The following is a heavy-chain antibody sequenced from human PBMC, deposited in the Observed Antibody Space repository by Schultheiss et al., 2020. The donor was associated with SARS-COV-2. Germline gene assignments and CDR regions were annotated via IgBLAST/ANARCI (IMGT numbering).Heavy chain of an antibody. J-gene: IGHJ5*02. Sequence: ASVKVSCKASGYTFTSYAMHWVRQAPGQRLEWMGWINAGNGNTKYSQKFQGRVTITADKSTSTAYMELSSLRSEDTAVYYCARDRGGTTDNWFDPWGQGTLVTVSS. CDR3: ARDRGGTTDNWFDP. D-gene: IGHD1-7*01. CDR2: INAGNGNT. CDR1: GYTFTSYA. V-gene: IGHV1-3*01.